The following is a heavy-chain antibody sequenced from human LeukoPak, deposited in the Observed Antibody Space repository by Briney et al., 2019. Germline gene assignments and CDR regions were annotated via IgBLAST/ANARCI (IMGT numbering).Heavy chain of an antibody. D-gene: IGHD6-13*01. J-gene: IGHJ4*02. V-gene: IGHV3-23*01. Sequence: GGSLRLSCAASGFTFSSYSMNWVRQAPGKGLEWVSAISGSGGSTYYADSVKGRFTISRDNSKNTLYLQMNSLRAEDTAVYYCAKEPQLDDYYFDYWGQGTLVTVSS. CDR2: ISGSGGST. CDR1: GFTFSSYS. CDR3: AKEPQLDDYYFDY.